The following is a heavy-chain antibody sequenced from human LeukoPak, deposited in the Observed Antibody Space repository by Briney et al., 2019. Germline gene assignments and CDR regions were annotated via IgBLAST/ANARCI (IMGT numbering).Heavy chain of an antibody. V-gene: IGHV3-30*02. D-gene: IGHD3-10*01. CDR2: IQYDGSNK. CDR3: AKGAHYSGSGNYRRGHYFDY. CDR1: GYTFTRHY. J-gene: IGHJ4*02. Sequence: SCKASGYTFTRHYMHWVRQAPGKGLDWVAFIQYDGSNKYYSDSVKGRFTISRDNSKNTLYLQMNSLRAEDTAVYYCAKGAHYSGSGNYRRGHYFDYWGQGTLVTVSS.